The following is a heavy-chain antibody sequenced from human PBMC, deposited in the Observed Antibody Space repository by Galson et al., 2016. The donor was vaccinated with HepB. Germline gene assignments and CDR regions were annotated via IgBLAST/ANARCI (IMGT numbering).Heavy chain of an antibody. D-gene: IGHD3-10*01. CDR3: ARGPPYGEFDY. CDR2: INSDGSST. J-gene: IGHJ4*02. V-gene: IGHV3-74*01. CDR1: GFTFSSYW. Sequence: SLRLSCAASGFTFSSYWMHWVRQAPGKGLVWVSRINSDGSSTTYAGSVKGRFTISRDNAKNTLYLQINGLKAEDTAVYYCARGPPYGEFDYWGQGTLVTVSS.